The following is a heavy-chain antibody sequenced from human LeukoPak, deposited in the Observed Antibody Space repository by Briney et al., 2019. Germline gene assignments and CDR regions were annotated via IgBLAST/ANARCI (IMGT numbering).Heavy chain of an antibody. V-gene: IGHV2-5*02. CDR1: GFSLRTSGVG. D-gene: IGHD3-9*01. Sequence: SGPTLVNPTQPLTLTCTFSGFSLRTSGVGVGWIRQPPGKALEWLALIYWDDDKRYSPSLKSRLTITKDTSNNQVVLTMTNMDPVDTATYYCAHRRGYHYDILTGRKGWFDPWGQGTLVTVSS. CDR2: IYWDDDK. CDR3: AHRRGYHYDILTGRKGWFDP. J-gene: IGHJ5*02.